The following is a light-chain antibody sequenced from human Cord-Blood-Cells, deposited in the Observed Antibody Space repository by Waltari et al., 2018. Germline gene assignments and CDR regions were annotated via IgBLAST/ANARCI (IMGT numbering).Light chain of an antibody. J-gene: IGLJ2*01. CDR1: SSNIGAGYD. CDR2: GNS. Sequence: QSVLPQPPSVSGAPGQRVTISCTGSSSNIGAGYDVHWYQQLPGTAPKLLIYGNSNRPSGVPDRFSCSKSGTSASLAITGLQAEYEADYYCQSYDSSLSGVVFGGGTKLTVL. CDR3: QSYDSSLSGVV. V-gene: IGLV1-40*01.